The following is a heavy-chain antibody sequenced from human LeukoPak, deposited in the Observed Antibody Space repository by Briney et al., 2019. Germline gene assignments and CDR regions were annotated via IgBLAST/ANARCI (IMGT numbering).Heavy chain of an antibody. V-gene: IGHV3-11*04. CDR2: IDGSGRTI. CDR1: GFTFSDYY. Sequence: PGGSLRLSCAASGFTFSDYYMSWMRQAPGKGLEWVSHIDGSGRTIYYVDSVKGRFTISRDNAKNSLYLQMISPRAEDTAVYYCARGNWGPDYWGQGTLVTVSS. CDR3: ARGNWGPDY. D-gene: IGHD7-27*01. J-gene: IGHJ4*02.